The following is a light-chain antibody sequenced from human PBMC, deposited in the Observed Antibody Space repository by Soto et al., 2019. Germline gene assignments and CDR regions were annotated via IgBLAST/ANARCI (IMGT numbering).Light chain of an antibody. CDR3: ATWDSSLSAGRV. V-gene: IGLV1-51*01. J-gene: IGLJ7*01. Sequence: QSVLTQPPSVSAAPGQKVTISCSGSSSNIGNNYVSWYQQLPGTAPKLLIYDNYKRPSGIPDRFSGSKSGTSATLGITGLQTGDEGDYYCATWDSSLSAGRVFGSGTQLTVL. CDR1: SSNIGNNY. CDR2: DNY.